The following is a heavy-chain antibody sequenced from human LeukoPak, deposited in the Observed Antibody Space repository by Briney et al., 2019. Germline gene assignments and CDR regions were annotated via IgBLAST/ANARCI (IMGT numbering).Heavy chain of an antibody. CDR1: GGYISSSSYY. CDR2: IYYSGST. CDR3: ARHHGRPMTPYDY. J-gene: IGHJ4*02. D-gene: IGHD3-22*01. V-gene: IGHV4-39*01. Sequence: SETLSLTCTVSGGYISSSSYYWGWIRQPPGKGLEWIGSIYYSGSTYYNPSLKSRVTISVDTSKNQFSLKLSSVTAADTAVYYCARHHGRPMTPYDYWGQGTLVTVSS.